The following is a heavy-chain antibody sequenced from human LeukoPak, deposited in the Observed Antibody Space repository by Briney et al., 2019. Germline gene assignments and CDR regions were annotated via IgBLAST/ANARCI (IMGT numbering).Heavy chain of an antibody. CDR3: ARDGDRSFDY. D-gene: IGHD4-17*01. Sequence: GGSLRLSCAASGVTVSSNSMSWVRQAPGKGLEWVSFIYSDNTHYSDSVKGRFTISRDNAKNSLYLQMNSLRAEDTAVYYCARDGDRSFDYWGQGTLVTVSS. V-gene: IGHV3-66*01. CDR1: GVTVSSNS. CDR2: IYSDNT. J-gene: IGHJ4*02.